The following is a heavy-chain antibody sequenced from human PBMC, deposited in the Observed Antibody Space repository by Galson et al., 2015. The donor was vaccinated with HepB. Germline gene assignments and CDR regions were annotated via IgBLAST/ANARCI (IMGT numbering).Heavy chain of an antibody. CDR1: GYTFTSYA. J-gene: IGHJ6*02. CDR2: INAGNGNT. Sequence: SVKVSCKASGYTFTSYAMHWVRQAPGQRLEWMGWINAGNGNTKYSQKFQGRVTITRDTSASTAYMELSSLRSEDTAVYYCARSEGDFWSGYYTRYYYYGMDVWGQGTAVTVSS. V-gene: IGHV1-3*01. CDR3: ARSEGDFWSGYYTRYYYYGMDV. D-gene: IGHD3-3*01.